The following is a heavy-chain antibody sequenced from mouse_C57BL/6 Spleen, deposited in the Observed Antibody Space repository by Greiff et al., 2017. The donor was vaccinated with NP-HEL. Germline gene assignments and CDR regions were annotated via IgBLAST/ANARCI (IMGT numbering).Heavy chain of an antibody. Sequence: QVQLQQPGAELVKPGASVKLSCKASGYTFPSYWMHWVTQRPGRGLEWIGRIDPTSGGTKYNEKFKSKATLTVDKPSSTAYMQLSSLTSEDSAVYYGAREVYDEGFAYWGQGTLVTVSA. J-gene: IGHJ3*01. V-gene: IGHV1-72*01. CDR3: AREVYDEGFAY. CDR2: IDPTSGGT. CDR1: GYTFPSYW. D-gene: IGHD2-12*01.